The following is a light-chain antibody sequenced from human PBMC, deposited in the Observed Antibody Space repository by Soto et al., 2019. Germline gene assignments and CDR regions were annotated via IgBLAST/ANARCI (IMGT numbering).Light chain of an antibody. V-gene: IGKV2-28*01. CDR1: QSLLHSNGYTY. CDR2: LTF. CDR3: MQSLQTPPT. J-gene: IGKJ4*01. Sequence: DIVLTQSPLSLRVSPGEPASISCRSSQSLLHSNGYTYLDWYLQKPGQAPQLLIYLTFDRASGVPDRFSGSRSGTDFTLKFSRVEAEDVGVYYCMQSLQTPPTFGGGTKVEIK.